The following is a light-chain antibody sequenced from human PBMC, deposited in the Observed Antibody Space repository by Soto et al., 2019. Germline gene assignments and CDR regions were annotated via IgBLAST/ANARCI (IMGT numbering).Light chain of an antibody. J-gene: IGKJ1*01. CDR1: QGISSA. CDR3: QQFKTYPWT. V-gene: IGKV1-13*02. Sequence: AIQLTQSPSSLSASIGDRVTITCRASQGISSALAWYQQKPGKAPKFLINDASNLESGVPSRFSGSGSGTDFTLTISSLQPEDFATYFCQQFKTYPWTFGQGTKVEIK. CDR2: DAS.